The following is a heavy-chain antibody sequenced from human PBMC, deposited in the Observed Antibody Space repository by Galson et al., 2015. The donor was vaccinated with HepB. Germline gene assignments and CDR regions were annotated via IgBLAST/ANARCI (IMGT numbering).Heavy chain of an antibody. CDR2: IKSKTDGGTT. CDR1: GFTFSNAW. CDR3: TTDGYCGGDCYSFDY. D-gene: IGHD2-21*02. Sequence: SLRLSCAASGFTFSNAWMSWVRQAPGKGLEWVGRIKSKTDGGTTDYAAPVKGRFTISRDDSKNTLYLQMNSLKTEDTAVYYCTTDGYCGGDCYSFDYWGQGTLVAVSS. V-gene: IGHV3-15*01. J-gene: IGHJ4*02.